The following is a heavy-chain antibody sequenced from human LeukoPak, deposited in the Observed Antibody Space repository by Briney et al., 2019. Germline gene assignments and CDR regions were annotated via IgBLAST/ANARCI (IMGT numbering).Heavy chain of an antibody. J-gene: IGHJ4*02. Sequence: GGSLRLSCAASGFTFSSYSMNWVRQAPGKGLEWVSYISSGSSTIYYADSVKGRFTISRDNAKNSLYLQMSSLRDEDTAVYYCANDYSNDFWGQGTLVTVSS. D-gene: IGHD4-11*01. V-gene: IGHV3-48*02. CDR2: ISSGSSTI. CDR1: GFTFSSYS. CDR3: ANDYSNDF.